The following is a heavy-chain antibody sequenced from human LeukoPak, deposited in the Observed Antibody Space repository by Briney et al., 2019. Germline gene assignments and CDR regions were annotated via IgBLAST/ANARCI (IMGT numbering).Heavy chain of an antibody. J-gene: IGHJ4*02. D-gene: IGHD3-9*01. CDR1: GGSISSSNW. V-gene: IGHV4-4*02. CDR3: ARAVGYFDWLPLFDY. CDR2: IYHSGST. Sequence: ETLSLTCAVSGGSISSSNWWSWVRQPPGKGLEWIGEIYHSGSTNYNPSLKSRVTISVDKSKNQFYLKLSSVTAADTAVYYCARAVGYFDWLPLFDYWGQGTLVTVSS.